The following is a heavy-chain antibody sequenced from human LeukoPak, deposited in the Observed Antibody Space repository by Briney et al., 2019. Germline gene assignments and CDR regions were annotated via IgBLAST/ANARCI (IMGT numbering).Heavy chain of an antibody. V-gene: IGHV4-4*07. D-gene: IGHD1-26*01. Sequence: PSALPLLSRTVAGGFNNNYHWGLVRPPAREGQWLVGRVYTSGNTNHNPSLKSRVTMSVDTSKNQFSLKLTSVTAADTAVYFCARESSFEPGIVDYWGQGTLVTVSS. J-gene: IGHJ4*02. CDR3: ARESSFEPGIVDY. CDR1: GGFNNNYH. CDR2: VYTSGNT.